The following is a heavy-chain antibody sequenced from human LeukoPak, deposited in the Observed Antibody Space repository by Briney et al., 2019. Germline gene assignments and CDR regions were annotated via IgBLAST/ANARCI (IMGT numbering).Heavy chain of an antibody. CDR1: GFSFSNYG. CDR3: ARGPYCGGDCYFAEYFHH. J-gene: IGHJ1*01. V-gene: IGHV3-30*02. Sequence: GGSLRLSCAAAGFSFSNYGMHWVRQAPGKGLEWVAFVRSDGSNKYYADSVKGRFTISRDNSENTLYLQVNSLRAEDTAVYYCARGPYCGGDCYFAEYFHHWGQGTLVTVSS. CDR2: VRSDGSNK. D-gene: IGHD2-21*01.